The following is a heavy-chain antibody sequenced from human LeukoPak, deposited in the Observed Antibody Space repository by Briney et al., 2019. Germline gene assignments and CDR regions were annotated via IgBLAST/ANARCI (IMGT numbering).Heavy chain of an antibody. J-gene: IGHJ4*02. CDR1: GFTFSSYA. CDR3: AKESYCSSTSCYGRYYFDY. D-gene: IGHD2-2*01. Sequence: GGSLRLSCAASGFTFSSYAMSWVRQAPGKGLEWVSAISGSGGSTYYADSVKGRFTISRDNSKNTLYLQMNSLRAEDTAVYYCAKESYCSSTSCYGRYYFDYWGQGTLVTVSS. CDR2: ISGSGGST. V-gene: IGHV3-23*01.